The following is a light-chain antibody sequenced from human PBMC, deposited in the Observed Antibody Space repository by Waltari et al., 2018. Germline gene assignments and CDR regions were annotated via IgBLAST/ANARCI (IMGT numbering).Light chain of an antibody. CDR1: ALPQQE. J-gene: IGLJ3*02. V-gene: IGLV3-25*03. Sequence: SYELTQPPSASVSPGPTARITASGDALPQQESYWYQQKPGQAPGLVIYKDSERPSGIPERFSGSSSGTTVTLTISGVQAEDEADYYCQSADSSGTYWVFGGGTKLTVL. CDR3: QSADSSGTYWV. CDR2: KDS.